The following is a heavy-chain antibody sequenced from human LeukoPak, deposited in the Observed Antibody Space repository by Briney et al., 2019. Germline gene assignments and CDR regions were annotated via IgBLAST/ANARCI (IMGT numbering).Heavy chain of an antibody. CDR2: INPDSGGT. Sequence: ASVKVSCKASGNSLIDYYIYWVRQAPEQGFEWMGWINPDSGGTEYAHKFQGRVTLTRDTSIDTVYMELWNLRSDDTAVYFCAKDGDGYNAWFDSWGQGTQVIVSS. CDR3: AKDGDGYNAWFDS. V-gene: IGHV1-2*02. J-gene: IGHJ5*01. CDR1: GNSLIDYY. D-gene: IGHD5-24*01.